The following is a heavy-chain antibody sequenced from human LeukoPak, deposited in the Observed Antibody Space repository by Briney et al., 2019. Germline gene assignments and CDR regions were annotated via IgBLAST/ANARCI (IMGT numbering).Heavy chain of an antibody. J-gene: IGHJ4*02. D-gene: IGHD3-22*01. Sequence: GGSLRLSCAASGFTFSSYAMNWVRQAPGKGLEWVSFISSSSSSINYADSVKGRFTISRDNAKNSLYLQMNSLRAEDTAVYYCARDRDGTAYYPLDFRSQGTLVTVSS. CDR3: ARDRDGTAYYPLDF. V-gene: IGHV3-21*01. CDR2: ISSSSSSI. CDR1: GFTFSSYA.